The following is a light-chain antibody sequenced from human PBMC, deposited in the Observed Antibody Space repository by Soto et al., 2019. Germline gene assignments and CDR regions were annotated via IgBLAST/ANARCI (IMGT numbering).Light chain of an antibody. V-gene: IGKV1-39*01. Sequence: DLQVTQSPSSLPASVGDRVTITCRARQGISSWLAWYQQKPGKAPKPLIYAASSLQSGVPARFSGSGSGTDFTLTISSLQPQDFATYSYQQSYSTSQSFGQGTKVDI. J-gene: IGKJ1*01. CDR1: QGISSW. CDR2: AAS. CDR3: QQSYSTSQS.